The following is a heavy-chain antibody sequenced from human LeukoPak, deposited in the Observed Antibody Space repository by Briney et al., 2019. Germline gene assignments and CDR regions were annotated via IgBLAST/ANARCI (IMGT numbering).Heavy chain of an antibody. CDR2: IYHSGST. CDR1: GGSISSYY. V-gene: IGHV4-59*12. CDR3: ARDGTSPYCSSTSCDGWYYYYGMDV. D-gene: IGHD2-2*01. Sequence: SETLSLTCTVSGGSISSYYWSWIRQPPGKGLEWIGSIYHSGSTYYNPSLKSRVTISVDTSKNQFSLKLSSVTAADTAVYYCARDGTSPYCSSTSCDGWYYYYGMDVWGKGTTVTVSS. J-gene: IGHJ6*04.